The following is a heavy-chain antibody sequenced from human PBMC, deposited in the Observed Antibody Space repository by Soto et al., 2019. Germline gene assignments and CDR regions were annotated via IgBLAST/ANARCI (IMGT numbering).Heavy chain of an antibody. CDR1: GFSLSTSGVG. CDR2: IYWDDDK. V-gene: IGHV2-5*02. D-gene: IGHD5-18*01. J-gene: IGHJ4*02. CDR3: AHSRIQLWSRDFDY. Sequence: QITLKESGPTLVKPTQTLTLTCTFSGFSLSTSGVGVGWIRQPPGKALEWLALIYWDDDKRYSPSLKSRLTLTKDTSKNQVVLTMTNMDPVDTATYYCAHSRIQLWSRDFDYWGQGTLVTVSS.